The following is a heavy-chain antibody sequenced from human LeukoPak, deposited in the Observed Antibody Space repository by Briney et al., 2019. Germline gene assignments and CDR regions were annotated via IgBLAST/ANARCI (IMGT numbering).Heavy chain of an antibody. J-gene: IGHJ4*02. Sequence: PSETLSLICTVSGGSITTYNWIWIRQTPGQALEWIGHIYSSGATKYNPSLKSRATILLDTSKNQLSLKLSSVSAADTAVYYCARRTPGLQLDEYVAYFFDHWGQGTQVTVSS. CDR3: ARRTPGLQLDEYVAYFFDH. V-gene: IGHV4-4*09. D-gene: IGHD2-2*01. CDR2: IYSSGAT. CDR1: GGSITTYN.